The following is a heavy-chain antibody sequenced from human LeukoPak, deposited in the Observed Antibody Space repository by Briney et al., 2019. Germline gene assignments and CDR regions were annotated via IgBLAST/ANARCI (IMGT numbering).Heavy chain of an antibody. CDR1: GFTFSSYA. J-gene: IGHJ4*02. D-gene: IGHD5-12*01. Sequence: GSLRLSCAASGFTFSSYALHWVRQAPGKGLEWVAVISYDGSNKYYADSVKGRFTISRDNSKNTLYLQMNSLRAEDTAVYYCARGRRADSGPYYFDYRGQGTLVTVSS. CDR2: ISYDGSNK. CDR3: ARGRRADSGPYYFDY. V-gene: IGHV3-30*04.